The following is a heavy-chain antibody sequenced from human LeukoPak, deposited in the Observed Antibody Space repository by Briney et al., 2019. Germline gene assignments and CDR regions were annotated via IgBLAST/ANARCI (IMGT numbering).Heavy chain of an antibody. CDR1: GGSISSYY. CDR3: ARHGWLQFYFDY. Sequence: SETLSLTCTVSGGSISSYYWTWIRQPPGKGLEWIGYIYYSGSTNYNPSLKSRVTISVDTSKNQFSLKLSSVTAADTAVYYCARHGWLQFYFDYWGQGTLVTVSS. D-gene: IGHD5-24*01. J-gene: IGHJ4*02. V-gene: IGHV4-59*08. CDR2: IYYSGST.